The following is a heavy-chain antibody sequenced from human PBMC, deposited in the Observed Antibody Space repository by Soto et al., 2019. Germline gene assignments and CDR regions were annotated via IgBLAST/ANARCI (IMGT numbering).Heavy chain of an antibody. CDR2: IYYSGST. J-gene: IGHJ5*02. V-gene: IGHV4-59*01. CDR1: RGSISTYY. D-gene: IGHD3-16*01. Sequence: SETLSLTCTVFRGSISTYYWNWIRQPPGKGLEWIGYIYYSGSTNYNPSLKSRVTMSVDTSKNQFSLKLSSVTAADTAVYYCARGIFSFVWGTSYPPRFDPWGKGALVTVSS. CDR3: ARGIFSFVWGTSYPPRFDP.